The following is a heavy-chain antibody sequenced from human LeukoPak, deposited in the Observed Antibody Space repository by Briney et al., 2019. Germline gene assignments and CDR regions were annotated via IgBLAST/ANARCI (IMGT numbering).Heavy chain of an antibody. CDR3: ARRGPIGDYGDYDAFGY. V-gene: IGHV1-69*06. CDR1: GGTFSSYA. Sequence: ASVKVSCKASGGTFSSYAISWVRQAPGQGLEWMGGIIPIFGTANYAQKFQGRVTITADKSTSTAYMELSSLRSEDTAVYHCARRGPIGDYGDYDAFGYWGQGTLVTVSS. D-gene: IGHD4-17*01. J-gene: IGHJ4*02. CDR2: IIPIFGTA.